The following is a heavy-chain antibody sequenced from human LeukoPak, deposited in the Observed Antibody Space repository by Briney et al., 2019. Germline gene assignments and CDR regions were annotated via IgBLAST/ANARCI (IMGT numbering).Heavy chain of an antibody. CDR2: INHSGST. CDR1: GGSFSGYY. Sequence: PSETLSLTCAVYGGSFSGYYWSWIRQPPGKGLEWIGEINHSGSTNYNPSLKSRVTISVETSKNQSSLKLSSVTAADTAVYYCARGCSGGSCYGGASFWGQGTLVTVSS. CDR3: ARGCSGGSCYGGASF. D-gene: IGHD2-15*01. V-gene: IGHV4-34*01. J-gene: IGHJ4*02.